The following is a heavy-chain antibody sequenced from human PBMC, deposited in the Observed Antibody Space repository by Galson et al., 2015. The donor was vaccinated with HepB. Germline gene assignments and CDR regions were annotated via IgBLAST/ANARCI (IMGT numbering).Heavy chain of an antibody. CDR3: AKDRKQWLAPFEWFDP. Sequence: SLRLSCAASGFTFSSYAMSWVRQAPGKGLEWVSAISGSGDSTYYADSVKGRFTISRDNSKNTLYLQMNSLRAEDTAVYYCAKDRKQWLAPFEWFDPWGQGTLVTVSS. V-gene: IGHV3-23*01. CDR1: GFTFSSYA. J-gene: IGHJ5*01. CDR2: ISGSGDST. D-gene: IGHD6-19*01.